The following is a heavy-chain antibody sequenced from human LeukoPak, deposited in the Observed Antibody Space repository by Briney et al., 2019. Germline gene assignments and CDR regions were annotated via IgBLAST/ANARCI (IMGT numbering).Heavy chain of an antibody. V-gene: IGHV4-34*01. D-gene: IGHD2-2*02. J-gene: IGHJ5*02. CDR1: GGSFSDYY. CDR2: INHSGST. CDR3: ARAYCSSTSCYTSWFDP. Sequence: PSETLSLTCVVSGGSFSDYYWSWIRQPPGKGLEWIGEINHSGSTNYNPSLKSRVTISVDTSKNQFSLKLSSVTAADTAVYYCARAYCSSTSCYTSWFDPWGQGTLVTVSS.